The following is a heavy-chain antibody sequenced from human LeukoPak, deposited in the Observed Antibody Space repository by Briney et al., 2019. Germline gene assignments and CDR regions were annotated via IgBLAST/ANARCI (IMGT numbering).Heavy chain of an antibody. V-gene: IGHV3-21*01. CDR1: GFTFSSYS. CDR2: ISSSSSYI. J-gene: IGHJ3*02. Sequence: GGSLRLSCAASGFTFSSYSMNWDRQARGKGLEWVSSISSSSSYIYYADSVKGRFTISRDNAKNSLYLQMNSLRAEDTAVYYCASVGPRDAFDIWGQGTMVTVSS. CDR3: ASVGPRDAFDI.